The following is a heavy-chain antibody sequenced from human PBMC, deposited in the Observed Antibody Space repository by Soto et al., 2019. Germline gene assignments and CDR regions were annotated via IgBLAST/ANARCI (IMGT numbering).Heavy chain of an antibody. D-gene: IGHD2-2*01. V-gene: IGHV4-31*03. CDR3: ASRYCSSTSCSRGAFDI. CDR2: IYYSGST. J-gene: IGHJ3*02. CDR1: GGSISSGGYY. Sequence: QVQLQESGPGLVKPSQTLSLTCTVSGGSISSGGYYWSWIRQHPGKGLEWIGYIYYSGSTYYTPSLKSRVTRSVDTSKNQFSLKLSSVTAADTAVYYCASRYCSSTSCSRGAFDIWGQGTMVTVSS.